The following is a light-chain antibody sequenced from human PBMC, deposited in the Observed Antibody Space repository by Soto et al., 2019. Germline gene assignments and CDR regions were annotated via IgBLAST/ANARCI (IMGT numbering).Light chain of an antibody. CDR2: DDS. J-gene: IGLJ1*01. V-gene: IGLV3-21*02. Sequence: SYELTQPPSVSVAPGQTARIAWGGNDIGSKRVNWYQQKPGQAPVLVVYDDSDRPSGIPERFSGSNSGNTATLTISWVEAGDEADYYCQVWDSSSDLGVFGTGTKLTVL. CDR1: DIGSKR. CDR3: QVWDSSSDLGV.